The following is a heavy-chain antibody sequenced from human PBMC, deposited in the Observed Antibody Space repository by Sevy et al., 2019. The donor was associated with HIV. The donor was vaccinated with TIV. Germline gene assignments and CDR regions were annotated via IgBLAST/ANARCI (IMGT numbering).Heavy chain of an antibody. CDR1: GYTFISYA. CDR3: ARPYGSGNYYGY. CDR2: ISAYNGNT. D-gene: IGHD3-10*01. J-gene: IGHJ4*02. Sequence: ASVKVSCKASGYTFISYAINWVRQAPGQGLEWMGWISAYNGNTNYAQKLQGRVTMTTDTSSSTAYMELRSLRSDDTAVYYCARPYGSGNYYGYWGQGTLVTVSS. V-gene: IGHV1-18*01.